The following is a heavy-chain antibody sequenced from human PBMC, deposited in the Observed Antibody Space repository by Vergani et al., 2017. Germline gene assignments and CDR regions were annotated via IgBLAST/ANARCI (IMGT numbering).Heavy chain of an antibody. CDR3: ARDTYRDGYKSVAFDI. CDR2: IYYSGST. D-gene: IGHD5-24*01. V-gene: IGHV4-61*05. Sequence: QLQLQESGPGLVKPSETLSLTCTVSGGSISSSSYYWGWIRQPPGKGLEWIGYIYYSGSTNYNPSLKSRVTISVDTSKNQFSLKLSSVTAADTAVYYCARDTYRDGYKSVAFDIWGQGTMVTVSS. J-gene: IGHJ3*02. CDR1: GGSISSSSYY.